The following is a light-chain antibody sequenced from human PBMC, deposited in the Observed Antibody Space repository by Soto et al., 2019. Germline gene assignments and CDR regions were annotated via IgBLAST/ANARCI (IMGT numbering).Light chain of an antibody. V-gene: IGLV2-23*01. Sequence: QSVLTQPASVSGSPGQSITISCTGTSSDVGSYNLVSWYQQHPGKAPKLMIYEDSKRPSGVSNRFSGSKSGNTASLTISGLQAEDEADYYCCSYARSSTLFGGGTKLTVL. J-gene: IGLJ2*01. CDR2: EDS. CDR1: SSDVGSYNL. CDR3: CSYARSSTL.